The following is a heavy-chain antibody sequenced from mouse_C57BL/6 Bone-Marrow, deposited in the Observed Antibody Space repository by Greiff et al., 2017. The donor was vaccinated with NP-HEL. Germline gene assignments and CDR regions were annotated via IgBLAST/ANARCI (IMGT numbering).Heavy chain of an antibody. CDR1: GYAFTNYL. D-gene: IGHD1-1*01. CDR2: INPGSGGT. V-gene: IGHV1-54*01. Sequence: VQLQQSGAELVRPGTSVKVSCKASGYAFTNYLIEWVKQRPGQGLEWIGVINPGSGGTNYNEKFKGKATLTADKSSSTAYMQLSSLTSEDSAVYFCARARDIINDSWGEGTPLTHSS. CDR3: ARARDIINDS. J-gene: IGHJ2*01.